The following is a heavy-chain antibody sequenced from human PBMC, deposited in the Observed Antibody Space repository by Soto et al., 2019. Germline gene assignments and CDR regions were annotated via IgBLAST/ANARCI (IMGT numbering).Heavy chain of an antibody. CDR2: ISHDGNK. CDR1: GFTFSSYV. Sequence: QVQLVESGGDVVQPGRSLRLSCAASGFTFSSYVFHWVRQTPGKGLEWVGLISHDGNKQYADSVKDRFTISRDNSKNELHLEMNSLRVEDTALYYCAREDESSGYAGTFQPWGQGTVVTFSP. D-gene: IGHD3-22*01. J-gene: IGHJ1*01. CDR3: AREDESSGYAGTFQP. V-gene: IGHV3-30-3*01.